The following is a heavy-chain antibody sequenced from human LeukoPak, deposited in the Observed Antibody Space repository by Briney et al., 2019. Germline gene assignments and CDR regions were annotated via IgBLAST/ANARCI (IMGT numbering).Heavy chain of an antibody. J-gene: IGHJ4*02. CDR2: IYYSGST. V-gene: IGHV4-59*01. CDR1: GGSISSYY. CDR3: ARVGSRVQLWAFDY. D-gene: IGHD5-18*01. Sequence: SETLSLTCTVSGGSISSYYWSWIRQPPGKGLEWIGYIYYSGSTNYNPSLKSRVTISVDTSKNQFSLKLSSVTAADTAVYYCARVGSRVQLWAFDYWGQGTLVTVSS.